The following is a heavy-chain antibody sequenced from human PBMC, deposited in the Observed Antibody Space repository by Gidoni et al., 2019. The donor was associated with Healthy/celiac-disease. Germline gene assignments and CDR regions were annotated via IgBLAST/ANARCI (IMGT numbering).Heavy chain of an antibody. CDR1: GGSIRSSSYY. J-gene: IGHJ4*02. CDR2: IYYSGST. CDR3: AILAVVGATTEFDY. V-gene: IGHV4-39*01. Sequence: QLQLQESGPGLVKPSETLSLTCTVSGGSIRSSSYYWGWIRQPPGKGLEWIGSIYYSGSTYYNPSLKSRVTISVDTSKNQFSLKLSSVTAADTAVYYCAILAVVGATTEFDYWGQGTLVTVSS. D-gene: IGHD1-26*01.